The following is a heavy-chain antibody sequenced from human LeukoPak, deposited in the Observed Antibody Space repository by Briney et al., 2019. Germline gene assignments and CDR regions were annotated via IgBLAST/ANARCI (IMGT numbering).Heavy chain of an antibody. CDR2: IYTSGST. CDR3: ANIKRERWFGELLSSKYYYYMDV. Sequence: SETLSLTCTVSGGSISSYYWSWIRQPAGKGLEWIGRIYTSGSTNYNPSLKSRVTMSVDTSKNQFSLKLSSVTAADTAVYYCANIKRERWFGELLSSKYYYYMDVWGKGTTVTISS. V-gene: IGHV4-4*07. D-gene: IGHD3-10*01. CDR1: GGSISSYY. J-gene: IGHJ6*03.